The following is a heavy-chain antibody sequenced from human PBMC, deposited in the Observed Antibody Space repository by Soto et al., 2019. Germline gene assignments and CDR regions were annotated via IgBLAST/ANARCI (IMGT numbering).Heavy chain of an antibody. CDR2: IVVGSGNT. D-gene: IGHD3-3*01. CDR3: AALPHYDFWSGYYFDY. Sequence: SVKVSCKASGFTFTSSAVQWVRQARGQRLEWIGWIVVGSGNTNYAQKFQERVTITRDMSTSTAYMELSSLRSEDTAVYYCAALPHYDFWSGYYFDYWGQGTLVTVSS. V-gene: IGHV1-58*01. J-gene: IGHJ4*02. CDR1: GFTFTSSA.